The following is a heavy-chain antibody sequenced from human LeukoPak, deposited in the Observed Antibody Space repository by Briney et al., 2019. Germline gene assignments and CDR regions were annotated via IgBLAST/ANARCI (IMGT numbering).Heavy chain of an antibody. CDR3: AKDINYGSGTWGFDY. CDR2: ISWNSGSI. Sequence: GGSLRLSCAASGFSFSTYAMHWVRQAPGKGLEWVSGISWNSGSIGYADSVKGRFTISRDNAKNSLYLQMNSLRAEDTALYYCAKDINYGSGTWGFDYWGQGTLVTVSS. V-gene: IGHV3-9*01. CDR1: GFSFSTYA. J-gene: IGHJ4*02. D-gene: IGHD3-10*01.